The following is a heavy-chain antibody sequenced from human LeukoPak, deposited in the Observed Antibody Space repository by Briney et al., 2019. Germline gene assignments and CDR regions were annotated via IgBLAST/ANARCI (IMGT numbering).Heavy chain of an antibody. D-gene: IGHD6-19*01. V-gene: IGHV4-39*01. CDR1: GGSISSSSYY. CDR2: IYYSGST. J-gene: IGHJ4*02. CDR3: ARHARYSSGWYTFDY. Sequence: SETLSLTCTVSGGSISSSSYYWGWIRQPPGKGLEWIGSIYYSGSTYYNPSLKSRVTISVDTSKNQFSLKLSSVTAADTAVYYCARHARYSSGWYTFDYWGQGTLVTVSS.